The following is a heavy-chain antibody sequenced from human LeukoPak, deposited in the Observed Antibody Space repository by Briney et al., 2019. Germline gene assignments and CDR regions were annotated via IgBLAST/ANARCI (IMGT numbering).Heavy chain of an antibody. Sequence: SETLSLTCAVSGYSISSGYYWGWIRQPRGKGLEWIGSIYHSGSTYYNPSLKSRVTISVDTSKNQFSLKLSSVTAADTAVYYCARDLRYFDWDYWGQGTLVTVSS. D-gene: IGHD3-9*01. CDR1: GYSISSGYY. CDR3: ARDLRYFDWDY. J-gene: IGHJ4*02. CDR2: IYHSGST. V-gene: IGHV4-38-2*02.